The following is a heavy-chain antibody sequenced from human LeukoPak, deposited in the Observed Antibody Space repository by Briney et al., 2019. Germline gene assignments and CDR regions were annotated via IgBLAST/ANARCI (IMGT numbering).Heavy chain of an antibody. Sequence: PGGSLRLSCAVSGFRISANTVTWARQPPGKGLQWLANIGPDGSGDDYVDLVRGRFTISRDNARNSLYLQMNRLRADDTAVYYCAIPSSYDGSRYYHAYWGQGALVSVSS. D-gene: IGHD3-22*01. J-gene: IGHJ4*02. CDR2: IGPDGSGD. V-gene: IGHV3-7*01. CDR3: AIPSSYDGSRYYHAY. CDR1: GFRISANT.